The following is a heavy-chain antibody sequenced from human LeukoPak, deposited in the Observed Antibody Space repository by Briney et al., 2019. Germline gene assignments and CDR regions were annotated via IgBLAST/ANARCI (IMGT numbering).Heavy chain of an antibody. V-gene: IGHV3-53*01. J-gene: IGHJ4*02. CDR3: AKVPHLSGQWGLFDY. CDR2: IYSGGST. CDR1: GFTVSSNY. D-gene: IGHD6-19*01. Sequence: GGSLRLSCAASGFTVSSNYMSWVRQAPGKGLEWVSVIYSGGSTYYADSVKGRFTISRDNSKNTLYLQMNSLRAEDTAVYYCAKVPHLSGQWGLFDYWGQGTLVTVSS.